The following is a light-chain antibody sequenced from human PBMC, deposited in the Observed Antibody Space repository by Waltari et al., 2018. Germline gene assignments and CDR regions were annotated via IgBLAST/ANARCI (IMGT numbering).Light chain of an antibody. V-gene: IGLV2-23*01. CDR2: EAN. Sequence: QSALTQPASVSGSPGQSITISCTGTRSNIGAHDFVSWFQQHPGQAPKLIISEANKWPSGVSYRFSGSKSGNTASLTISGLQTEDEADYYCCSYAGESRVVFGGGTKLTVL. J-gene: IGLJ2*01. CDR3: CSYAGESRVV. CDR1: RSNIGAHDF.